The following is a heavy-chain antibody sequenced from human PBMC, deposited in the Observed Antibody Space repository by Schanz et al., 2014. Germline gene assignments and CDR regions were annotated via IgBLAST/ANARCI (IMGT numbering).Heavy chain of an antibody. CDR3: ETHHYYDVDFPSVYFQY. J-gene: IGHJ4*01. CDR2: IKIDGSST. V-gene: IGHV3-74*01. D-gene: IGHD3-10*02. Sequence: AASGFTFSSYWMHWVRQVPGKGLVWVSRIKIDGSSTSFEDSVKGRFTISRGSSKNTLYMEMNSLRREAQDIYYSETHHYYDVDFPSVYFQYWGHGNLVTFSS. CDR1: GFTFSSYW.